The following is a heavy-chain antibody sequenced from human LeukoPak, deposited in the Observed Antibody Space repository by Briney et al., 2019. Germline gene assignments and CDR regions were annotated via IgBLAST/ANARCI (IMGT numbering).Heavy chain of an antibody. CDR3: ARGLPYYYESSGYFSYFDS. D-gene: IGHD3-22*01. Sequence: SVKVSCKASGGTFSSYAISWVRQAPGQGLEWMGGIIPIFGTANYAQKFQGRVTITADGSTSTAYMELSSLRSEDTAVYYCARGLPYYYESSGYFSYFDSWGQGTLVTVSS. CDR1: GGTFSSYA. CDR2: IIPIFGTA. J-gene: IGHJ4*02. V-gene: IGHV1-69*13.